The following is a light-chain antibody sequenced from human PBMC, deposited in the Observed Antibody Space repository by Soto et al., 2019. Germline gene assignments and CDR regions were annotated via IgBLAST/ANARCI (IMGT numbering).Light chain of an antibody. CDR1: QHISDY. J-gene: IGKJ1*01. V-gene: IGKV1-39*01. CDR2: AQS. Sequence: DIQMTQSPSSLSASVGDRVTITCRASQHISDYINWYQQKPGKSPKLLIYAQSNLQSGVPSRFTGSRSGTAFTLTIASRQVEDFATYYCEQSYSAPQTFGQGTKVEIK. CDR3: EQSYSAPQT.